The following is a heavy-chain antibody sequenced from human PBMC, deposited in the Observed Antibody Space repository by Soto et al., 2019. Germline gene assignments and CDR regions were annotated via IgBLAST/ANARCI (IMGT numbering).Heavy chain of an antibody. CDR2: IYTSGST. D-gene: IGHD2-2*02. Sequence: QVQLQESGPGLVKPSETLSLTCTVSGGSISSYYWSWIRQPAGKGLEWIGRIYTSGSTNYNPSLKSGVTMSVDTSKNQFSLKLSSVTAADTAVYYCARDFARGYCSSTSCDNRRYYYYYGMDVWGQGTTVTVSS. V-gene: IGHV4-4*07. CDR3: ARDFARGYCSSTSCDNRRYYYYYGMDV. CDR1: GGSISSYY. J-gene: IGHJ6*02.